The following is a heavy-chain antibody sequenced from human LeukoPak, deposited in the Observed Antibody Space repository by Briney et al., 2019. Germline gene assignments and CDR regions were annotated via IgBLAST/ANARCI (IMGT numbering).Heavy chain of an antibody. CDR2: IYSGGST. V-gene: IGHV3-66*01. D-gene: IGHD5-12*01. Sequence: GGSLRLSCAASGFTVSSNYMSWVRQAPGKGLEWVSVIYSGGSTYYADSVKGRFTISRDNSKNTLYLQTNSLRAEDTAVYYCARESGYVPYFDYWGQGTLVTVSS. CDR1: GFTVSSNY. CDR3: ARESGYVPYFDY. J-gene: IGHJ4*02.